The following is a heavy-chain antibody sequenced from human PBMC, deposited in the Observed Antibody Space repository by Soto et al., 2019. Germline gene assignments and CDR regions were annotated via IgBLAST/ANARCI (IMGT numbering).Heavy chain of an antibody. V-gene: IGHV1-69*13. CDR2: IIPIFGTA. CDR3: ASVTLPPHLPVDY. CDR1: GGTFSSYS. J-gene: IGHJ4*02. Sequence: SVKVSCKASGGTFSSYSISWVRQAPGQGLEWMGGIIPIFGTANYAQKFQGRVTITADESTSTAYMELSSLRSDDTAVYYCASVTLPPHLPVDYWGQGTLVTVSS. D-gene: IGHD5-18*01.